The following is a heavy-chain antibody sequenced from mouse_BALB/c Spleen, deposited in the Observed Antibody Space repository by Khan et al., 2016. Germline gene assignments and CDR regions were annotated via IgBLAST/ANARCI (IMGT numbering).Heavy chain of an antibody. D-gene: IGHD2-1*01. J-gene: IGHJ4*01. CDR1: GFSLTSYG. V-gene: IGHV2-2*02. CDR3: ARKRNYYAMDY. CDR2: IWSDGST. Sequence: QVRLQQSGPGLVQPSQSLSITCTVSGFSLTSYGVHWVRQSPGKGLEWLGVIWSDGSTDYNAAFISSLSISKDNSKSQVFFKMNSLQANDTAIYYCARKRNYYAMDYWGQGTSVTVSS.